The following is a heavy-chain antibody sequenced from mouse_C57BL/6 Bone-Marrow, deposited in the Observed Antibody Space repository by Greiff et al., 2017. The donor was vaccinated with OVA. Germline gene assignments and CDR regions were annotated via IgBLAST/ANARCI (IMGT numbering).Heavy chain of an antibody. CDR2: INPSNGGT. Sequence: QVQLQQPGTELVKPGASVKLSCKASGYTFTSYWMHWVKQRPGPGLEWIGNINPSNGGTNYNEKFKSKATLTVDKSSSPAYMQLSSLTSEDSAVYYCARDWSTTVVAPHYYAMDYWGQGTSVTVSS. V-gene: IGHV1-53*01. J-gene: IGHJ4*01. CDR1: GYTFTSYW. D-gene: IGHD1-1*01. CDR3: ARDWSTTVVAPHYYAMDY.